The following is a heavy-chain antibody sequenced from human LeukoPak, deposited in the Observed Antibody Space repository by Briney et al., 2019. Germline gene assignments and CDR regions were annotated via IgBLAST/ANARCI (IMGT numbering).Heavy chain of an antibody. CDR3: ARLVVPAQRGYYYYMDV. D-gene: IGHD2-2*01. CDR1: GGSISSYY. CDR2: IYYSGST. V-gene: IGHV4-59*01. J-gene: IGHJ6*03. Sequence: PSETLSLTCTVSGGSISSYYWSWIRQPPGKGLEWIGYIYYSGSTNYNPSLKSRVTISVDTSKNQFSLKLSSVTAADTAVYYCARLVVPAQRGYYYYMDVWGKGTTVTVSS.